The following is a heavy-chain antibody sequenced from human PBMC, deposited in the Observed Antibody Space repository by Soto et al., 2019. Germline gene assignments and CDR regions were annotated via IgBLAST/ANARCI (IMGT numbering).Heavy chain of an antibody. Sequence: QVQLVQSGAEVKKPGSSVKVSCKASGGTFSSYAISWVRQAPGQGLEWMGGIIPIFGTANYAQKFQGRVTITPXXXTXXAYMELSSLRSEDTAVYYCARGITGTVSYYYGMDVWGQGTTVTVSS. D-gene: IGHD1-20*01. V-gene: IGHV1-69*05. CDR1: GGTFSSYA. CDR2: IIPIFGTA. J-gene: IGHJ6*02. CDR3: ARGITGTVSYYYGMDV.